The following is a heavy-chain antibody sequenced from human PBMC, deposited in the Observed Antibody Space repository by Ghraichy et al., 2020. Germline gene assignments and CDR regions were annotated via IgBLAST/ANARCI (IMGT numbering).Heavy chain of an antibody. CDR3: AREIAGYSGYDWWFDP. J-gene: IGHJ5*02. CDR2: INAGNGNT. V-gene: IGHV1-3*01. D-gene: IGHD5-12*01. CDR1: GYTFTSYA. Sequence: ASVKVSCKASGYTFTSYAMHWVRQAPGQRLEWMGWINAGNGNTKYSQKFQGRVTITRDTSASTAYMELSSLRSEDTAGYYCAREIAGYSGYDWWFDPWGQGTLVTVSS.